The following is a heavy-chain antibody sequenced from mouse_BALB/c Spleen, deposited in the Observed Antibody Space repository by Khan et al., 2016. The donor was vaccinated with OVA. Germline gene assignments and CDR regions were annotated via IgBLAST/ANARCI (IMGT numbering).Heavy chain of an antibody. V-gene: IGHV1-4*01. Sequence: VQLQQSGAELARPGASVKMSCKASGYTFTSYTIHWIKLRPGQGLEWIGYINPSSGYTNYNQKFKDKATLTAEKSSTTAYMQLSSLTSDDSAVXTWVRDGAYYRNDGWFAYWGQGTLVTVSA. J-gene: IGHJ3*01. D-gene: IGHD2-14*01. CDR2: INPSSGYT. CDR3: VRDGAYYRNDGWFAY. CDR1: GYTFTSYT.